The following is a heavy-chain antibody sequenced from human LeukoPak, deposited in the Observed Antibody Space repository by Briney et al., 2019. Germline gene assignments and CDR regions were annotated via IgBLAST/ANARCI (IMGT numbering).Heavy chain of an antibody. CDR1: GFTVSSNY. J-gene: IGHJ4*02. CDR2: IYSGGGT. CDR3: ARSFSYSGSYYD. D-gene: IGHD1-26*01. Sequence: GGSLRLSCAASGFTVSSNYMSWVRQAPGKGLEWVSVIYSGGGTYYADSVKGRFTISRDNSKNTLYLQMNSLRAEDTAVYYCARSFSYSGSYYDWGQGTLVTVSS. V-gene: IGHV3-53*01.